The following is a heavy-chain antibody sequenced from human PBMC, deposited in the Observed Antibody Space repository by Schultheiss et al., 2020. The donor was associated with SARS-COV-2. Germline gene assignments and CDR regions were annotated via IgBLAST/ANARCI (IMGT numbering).Heavy chain of an antibody. D-gene: IGHD6-19*01. J-gene: IGHJ3*02. CDR3: ARYQPPQRWLGRRDAFDI. CDR1: GGSFSGYY. CDR2: INHSGST. V-gene: IGHV4-34*01. Sequence: SETLSLTCAVYGGSFSGYYWSWIRQPPGKGLEWIGEINHSGSTNYNPSLKSRVTISVDTSKNQFSLKLSSVTAADTAVYYCARYQPPQRWLGRRDAFDIWGQGTMVTVSS.